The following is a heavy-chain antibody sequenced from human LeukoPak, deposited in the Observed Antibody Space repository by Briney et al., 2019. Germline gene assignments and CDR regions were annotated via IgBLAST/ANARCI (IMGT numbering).Heavy chain of an antibody. V-gene: IGHV4-39*01. Sequence: PSETLSLTCSVSGGSINNVVYYWAWIRQPPGKALEWIGDIYQTGTTYYNPSFESRVTISADTSNNQVSLKMNAVTAADTAVYYCARRRGSSSGGPFDYWGRGTLVIVSS. CDR1: GGSINNVVYY. D-gene: IGHD6-25*01. CDR3: ARRRGSSSGGPFDY. CDR2: IYQTGTT. J-gene: IGHJ4*02.